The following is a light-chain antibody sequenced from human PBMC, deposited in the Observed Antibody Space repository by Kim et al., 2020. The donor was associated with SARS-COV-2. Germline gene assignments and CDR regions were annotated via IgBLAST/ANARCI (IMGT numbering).Light chain of an antibody. CDR1: ESLQHSDGYNY. CDR2: LTS. CDR3: MQSRQTPPT. J-gene: IGKJ1*01. Sequence: PASISCRSSESLQHSDGYNYLEWYLQRPGQSPQLLIFLTSTRASGVPDRFSGSGSGTDFILRISRVEAEDVGVYYCMQSRQTPPTFGQGTKVDIK. V-gene: IGKV2-28*01.